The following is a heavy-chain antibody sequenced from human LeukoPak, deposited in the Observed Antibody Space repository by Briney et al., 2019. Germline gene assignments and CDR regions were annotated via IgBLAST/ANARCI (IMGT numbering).Heavy chain of an antibody. CDR1: GFTFSSYA. D-gene: IGHD4-17*01. CDR3: ASLSDYGDYGGDY. Sequence: GGSLRLSCAASGFTFSSYAMHWVRQAPGKGLEWVAVISYDGSNKYYADSVKGRFTISRDNSKNTLYLQMNSLRAEDTAVYYCASLSDYGDYGGDYWGQGTLVTASS. CDR2: ISYDGSNK. V-gene: IGHV3-30-3*01. J-gene: IGHJ4*02.